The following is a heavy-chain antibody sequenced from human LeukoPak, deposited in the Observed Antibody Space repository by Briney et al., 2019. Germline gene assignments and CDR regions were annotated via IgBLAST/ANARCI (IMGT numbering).Heavy chain of an antibody. CDR1: GFSFIGDV. J-gene: IGHJ4*02. CDR2: IIGTSGTT. CDR3: ADYCRVGCYAGLV. Sequence: PGGSLRLSCVHSGFSFIGDVMRSVRQAPGKGLEWVSTIIGTSGTTYYADSVKGRFTISSDNSTNTLYLQINSMRAEDTAVNCGADYCRVGCYAGLVWGQGTLVTVSS. D-gene: IGHD2-2*01. V-gene: IGHV3-23*01.